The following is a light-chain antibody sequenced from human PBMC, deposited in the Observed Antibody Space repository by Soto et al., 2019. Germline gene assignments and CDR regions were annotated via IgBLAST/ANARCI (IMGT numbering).Light chain of an antibody. CDR1: QSVSSSY. CDR3: QQYDSSPLT. Sequence: EIGLTQSPGTLSLSPGERATLSCRASQSVSSSYLAWYQQKPGQAPRLLIYGASSRATGIPDRFSGSGSGTDFTLTISRLEPEDFAVYYCQQYDSSPLTFGPGTKVDIK. V-gene: IGKV3-20*01. J-gene: IGKJ3*01. CDR2: GAS.